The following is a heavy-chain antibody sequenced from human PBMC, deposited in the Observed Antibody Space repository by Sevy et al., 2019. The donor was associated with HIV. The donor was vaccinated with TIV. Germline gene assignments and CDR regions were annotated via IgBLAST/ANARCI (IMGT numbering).Heavy chain of an antibody. CDR3: TRDRYTLVRGIIMTWFDP. CDR1: GGSISGYY. CDR2: THSNGNT. D-gene: IGHD3-10*01. V-gene: IGHV4-59*01. Sequence: SETLSLTCTVSGGSISGYYWSWIRQSPGKGLEWIAYTHSNGNTNYNPSLNSRVTISIDTSKNQFSLKLSSVTAAYTAVYYCTRDRYTLVRGIIMTWFDPWGQGTLVTVSS. J-gene: IGHJ5*02.